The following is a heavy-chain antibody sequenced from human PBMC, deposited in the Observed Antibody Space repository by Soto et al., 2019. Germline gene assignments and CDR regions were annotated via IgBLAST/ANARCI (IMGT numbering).Heavy chain of an antibody. Sequence: QVKLQESGPGLVKSSQTLYLTCTVSGGSIRSGGYRWSWIRQHPGKGLEWIGFIYYSGTTKYNPSLESRLSISMDKSNNQFSLELSSVTAADTAVYYCARGDYYDSSGYEFWGQGILVNVSS. CDR1: GGSIRSGGYR. CDR3: ARGDYYDSSGYEF. J-gene: IGHJ4*02. V-gene: IGHV4-31*03. CDR2: IYYSGTT. D-gene: IGHD3-22*01.